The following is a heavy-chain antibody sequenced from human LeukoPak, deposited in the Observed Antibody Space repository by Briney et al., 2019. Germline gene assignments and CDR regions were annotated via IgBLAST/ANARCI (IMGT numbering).Heavy chain of an antibody. V-gene: IGHV4-59*01. D-gene: IGHD5-18*01. J-gene: IGHJ3*02. CDR2: IFYSGST. Sequence: PSETLSLTCNVSGDSISEYYWSWIRQPPGKGLQWIGYIFYSGSTKYNPSFKSRVTISVDTSKEHFSLKVRSVTAADTAVYYCARTLGRPEFSYGSDAFDIWGQGTMVTVSS. CDR3: ARTLGRPEFSYGSDAFDI. CDR1: GDSISEYY.